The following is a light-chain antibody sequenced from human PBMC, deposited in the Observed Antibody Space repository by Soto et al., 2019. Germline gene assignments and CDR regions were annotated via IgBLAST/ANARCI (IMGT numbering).Light chain of an antibody. CDR2: KAS. CDR3: LQHNSYPLT. CDR1: QGISSY. V-gene: IGKV1-9*01. Sequence: DIQMTQSPSTLSASVGDRVTITCRASQGISSYLAWYQQKPGKAPKLLIYKASSLESGVPSRFSGSGSGTEFTLTISRLQPEDSATYYCLQHNSYPLTFGPGTKVDIK. J-gene: IGKJ3*01.